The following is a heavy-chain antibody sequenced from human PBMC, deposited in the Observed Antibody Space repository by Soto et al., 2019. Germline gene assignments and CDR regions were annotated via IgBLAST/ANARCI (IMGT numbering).Heavy chain of an antibody. CDR2: FDPEDGET. D-gene: IGHD5-12*01. Sequence: GASVKVSCKVSGYTLTELSMHWVRLAPGKGLEWMGGFDPEDGETIYAQKFQGRVTMTEDTSTDTAYMELSSLRSEDTAVYYCATAGLQGLRLSGMDVWGQGTTDTVSS. V-gene: IGHV1-24*01. CDR3: ATAGLQGLRLSGMDV. CDR1: GYTLTELS. J-gene: IGHJ6*02.